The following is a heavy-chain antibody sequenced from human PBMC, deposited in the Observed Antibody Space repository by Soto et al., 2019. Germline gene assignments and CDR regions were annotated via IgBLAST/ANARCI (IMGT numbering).Heavy chain of an antibody. D-gene: IGHD3-10*01. CDR2: IYYSGST. CDR3: ARHQTGSGSYYHGMDV. CDR1: GGSIHSYY. Sequence: LGTLSLTCTVSGGSIHSYYWSWVPQPPGKGREWIGYIYYSGSTNYTPSLKSRVTISVDTSKNQFPLKLSSVTAADTAVYYCARHQTGSGSYYHGMDVSGQGTTVTVSS. V-gene: IGHV4-59*08. J-gene: IGHJ6*02.